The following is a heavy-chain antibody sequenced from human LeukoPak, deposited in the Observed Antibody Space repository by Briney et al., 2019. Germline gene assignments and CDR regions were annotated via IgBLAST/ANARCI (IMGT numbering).Heavy chain of an antibody. CDR2: IYYSGST. CDR3: ARDREQYCSSTSCYTNYYYYMDV. V-gene: IGHV4-59*12. J-gene: IGHJ6*03. CDR1: GGSISSYY. Sequence: SETLSLTCTVSGGSISSYYWSWIRQPPGKGLEWIGYIYYSGSTNYNPSLKSQVTISVDTSKNQFSLKLSSVTAADTAVYYCARDREQYCSSTSCYTNYYYYMDVWGKGTTVTVSS. D-gene: IGHD2-2*02.